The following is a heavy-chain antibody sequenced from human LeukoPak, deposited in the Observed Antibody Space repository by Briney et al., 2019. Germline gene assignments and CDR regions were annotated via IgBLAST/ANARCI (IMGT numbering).Heavy chain of an antibody. CDR2: ISWNSGSI. V-gene: IGHV3-9*03. D-gene: IGHD3-9*01. Sequence: PGRSLRLSCAASGFTFDDYAMHCVRHAPGKGLEWGSGISWNSGSIAYADSVKGRFTISRDNANNSLYLHMNSLRAEDMALYYCAKDNRDILTGYYVEWGQGTLVTVSS. J-gene: IGHJ4*02. CDR3: AKDNRDILTGYYVE. CDR1: GFTFDDYA.